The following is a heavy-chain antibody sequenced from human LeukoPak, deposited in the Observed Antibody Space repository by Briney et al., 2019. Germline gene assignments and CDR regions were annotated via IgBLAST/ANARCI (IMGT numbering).Heavy chain of an antibody. D-gene: IGHD2-2*02. CDR3: ARGYCSSTSCYSFDFDY. V-gene: IGHV1-2*02. Sequence: AASGKVSCKASGCTFTGYYMHWVRQAPGQGLDWMGWINPNSGGTNYAQKFQSRVTMTRATSISTAYMELSRLRSDDTAVYYCARGYCSSTSCYSFDFDYWGQGTLVTVSS. CDR1: GCTFTGYY. J-gene: IGHJ4*02. CDR2: INPNSGGT.